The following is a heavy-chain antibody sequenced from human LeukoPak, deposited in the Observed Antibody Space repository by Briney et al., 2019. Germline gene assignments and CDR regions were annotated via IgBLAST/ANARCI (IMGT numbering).Heavy chain of an antibody. CDR3: AKRPKRITIFGVVRPFDAFDI. V-gene: IGHV3-74*03. CDR1: GFTFSNYW. D-gene: IGHD3-3*01. J-gene: IGHJ3*02. CDR2: IRGDGTDT. Sequence: PGGSLRLSCVASGFTFSNYWMYWVRHAPGKGLVWVSGIRGDGTDTSYADSVKGRFTISRDNAKNTVYLQMHGLRGEDTAVYYCAKRPKRITIFGVVRPFDAFDIWGQGTMVTVSS.